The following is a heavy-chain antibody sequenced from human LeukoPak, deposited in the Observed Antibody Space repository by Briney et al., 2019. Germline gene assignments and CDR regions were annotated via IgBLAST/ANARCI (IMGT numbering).Heavy chain of an antibody. CDR2: ISSSSSYI. CDR1: GFTFSSYS. Sequence: GGSLRLSCAASGFTFSSYSMNWVRQAPGKGLEWVSSISSSSSYIYYADSVKGRLTISRDNAKNSLYLQMNSLRAEDTAVYYCARDWVVAATGDAFDIWGQGTMVTVSS. V-gene: IGHV3-21*01. CDR3: ARDWVVAATGDAFDI. D-gene: IGHD2-15*01. J-gene: IGHJ3*02.